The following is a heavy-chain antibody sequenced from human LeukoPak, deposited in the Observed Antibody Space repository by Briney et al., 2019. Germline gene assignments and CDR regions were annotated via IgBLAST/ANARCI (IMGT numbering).Heavy chain of an antibody. CDR2: ISSSSSYI. CDR3: ARRPLYSGSYST. CDR1: GFTFSSYS. J-gene: IGHJ1*01. D-gene: IGHD1-26*01. V-gene: IGHV3-21*01. Sequence: PVVSLRLSCAASGFTFSSYSMNWVRQAPGKGLEWVSSISSSSSYICYADSVKGRFTISRDNAKNSLYLQMNSLRAEDTAVYYCARRPLYSGSYSTWGQGTLVTVSS.